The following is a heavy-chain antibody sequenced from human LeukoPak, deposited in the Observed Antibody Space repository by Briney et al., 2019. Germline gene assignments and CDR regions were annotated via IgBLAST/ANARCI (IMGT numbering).Heavy chain of an antibody. V-gene: IGHV3-15*01. D-gene: IGHD3-10*01. CDR2: IKSKTDGGTT. CDR3: TGILLWFGEFDY. Sequence: PGGSLRLSCAESGVTFSNAWMSWGRQAPGKGLEWVGRIKSKTDGGTTDYAAPVKGRFTISRDDSKNTLYLQMNSLKTEDTAVYYCTGILLWFGEFDYWGQGTLVTVSS. CDR1: GVTFSNAW. J-gene: IGHJ4*02.